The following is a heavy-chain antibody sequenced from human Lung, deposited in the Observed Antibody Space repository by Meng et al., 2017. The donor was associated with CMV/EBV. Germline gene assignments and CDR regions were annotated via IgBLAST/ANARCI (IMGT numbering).Heavy chain of an antibody. CDR1: EFNVTSTY. D-gene: IGHD6-6*01. J-gene: IGHJ3*02. V-gene: IGHV3-53*01. CDR3: ARAGTSSGAFDI. Sequence: GGSXRLXCAASEFNVTSTYMNWVRQAPGKGLELVSVIYSGGHRYYAGSVKGRFTISRDNSKNTLHLQMNILRAEDTAMYYCARAGTSSGAFDISGQATMVTVSS. CDR2: IYSGGHR.